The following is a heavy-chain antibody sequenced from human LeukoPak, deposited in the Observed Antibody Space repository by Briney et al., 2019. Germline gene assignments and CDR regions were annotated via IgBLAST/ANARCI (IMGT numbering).Heavy chain of an antibody. CDR2: IYYSGST. D-gene: IGHD3-3*01. Sequence: SETLSLTYTVSGGSICSYSWNWIRQPPGKGLEWIGYIYYSGSTNYNPSLKSRVTISVDTSKNQFSLKLSSVTAADTAVYYCARERQIFGVANEYHCYGMDVWGQGTTVTVSS. V-gene: IGHV4-59*01. J-gene: IGHJ6*02. CDR1: GGSICSYS. CDR3: ARERQIFGVANEYHCYGMDV.